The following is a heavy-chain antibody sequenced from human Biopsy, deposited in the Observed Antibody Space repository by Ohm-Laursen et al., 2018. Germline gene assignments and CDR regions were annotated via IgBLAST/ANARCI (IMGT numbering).Heavy chain of an antibody. CDR2: INAKTGDT. V-gene: IGHV1-2*02. J-gene: IGHJ5*02. CDR3: TRGGYYYDSLAYYYWFDP. Sequence: ASVKVSCKVSGYTFTGYHVHWVRQAPGQGLEWMGWINAKTGDTNYAQKFQGSVTMTRDTSISTAYVDLSSLRSDDTAVYYCTRGGYYYDSLAYYYWFDPWGQGTLVTVSS. D-gene: IGHD3-22*01. CDR1: GYTFTGYH.